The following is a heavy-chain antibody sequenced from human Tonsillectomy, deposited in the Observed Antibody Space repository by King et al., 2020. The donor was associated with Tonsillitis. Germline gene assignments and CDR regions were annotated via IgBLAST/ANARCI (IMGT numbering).Heavy chain of an antibody. CDR2: INHSGTT. J-gene: IGHJ5*02. D-gene: IGHD3-22*01. CDR3: ARGFDSSGCTWLDP. V-gene: IGHV4-34*01. Sequence: VQLQQWGAGLLKPSETLSLTCAVNGESFSGYYWNWIRQPPGKGLEWIGEINHSGTTNYNPSLRSRVTISVETSKNQFSLKLSSVTVADTAVYYCARGFDSSGCTWLDPWGQGTQVTVSS. CDR1: GESFSGYY.